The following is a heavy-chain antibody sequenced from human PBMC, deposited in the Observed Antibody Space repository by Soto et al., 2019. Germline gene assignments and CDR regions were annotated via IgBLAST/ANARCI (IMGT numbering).Heavy chain of an antibody. J-gene: IGHJ5*02. CDR2: IYHSGST. D-gene: IGHD4-17*01. CDR1: GGSISSGGYS. V-gene: IGHV4-30-2*01. Sequence: QLQLQESGSGLVKPSQTLSLTCAVSGGSISSGGYSWSWIRQPPGKGLEWIGYIYHSGSTYYNPSLKSRVTISVDRSKNQFSLKLSSVTAADTAVYYCARERDYGDHRGWFDPWGQGTLVTVSS. CDR3: ARERDYGDHRGWFDP.